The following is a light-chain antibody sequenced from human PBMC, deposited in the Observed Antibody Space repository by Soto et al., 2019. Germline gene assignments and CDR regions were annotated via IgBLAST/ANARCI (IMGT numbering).Light chain of an antibody. CDR3: SSSAGSNNLV. CDR1: SSDVGGYNS. J-gene: IGLJ2*01. CDR2: EVS. Sequence: QSALTQPPSASGSPGQSVTIPCTGTSSDVGGYNSVSWYQQHPGKVPKLMIYEVSKRPSGVPDRFSGSKSGNTASLTVSGLQAEDEADYYCSSSAGSNNLVFGGGTQLTVL. V-gene: IGLV2-8*01.